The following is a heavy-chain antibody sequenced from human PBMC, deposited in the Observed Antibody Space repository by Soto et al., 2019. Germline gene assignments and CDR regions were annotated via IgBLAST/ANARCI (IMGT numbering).Heavy chain of an antibody. J-gene: IGHJ5*02. CDR3: ARWYSSGWYFLPRSGMWFDP. CDR1: GYTFTSYD. Sequence: GASLKVSCKASGYTFTSYDINWVRQATGQGLEWMGWMNPNSGNTGYAQKFQGRVTMTRNTSISTAYMELSSLRSEDTAVYYCARWYSSGWYFLPRSGMWFDPWGQGTLVTVSS. CDR2: MNPNSGNT. D-gene: IGHD6-19*01. V-gene: IGHV1-8*01.